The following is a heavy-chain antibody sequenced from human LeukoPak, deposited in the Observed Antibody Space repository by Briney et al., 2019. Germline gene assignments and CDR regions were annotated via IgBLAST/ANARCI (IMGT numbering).Heavy chain of an antibody. V-gene: IGHV3-23*01. CDR2: ISGSGGST. J-gene: IGHJ4*02. CDR1: AFTFSSYA. Sequence: GGSLRLSCAASAFTFSSYAMSRVRQASGKGLEWVSAISGSGGSTYYADSVKGRFTISRDNSKNTLYLQMNSLRAEDTAVYYCAKEPSSSWPFDYWGREPWSPSPQ. D-gene: IGHD6-13*01. CDR3: AKEPSSSWPFDY.